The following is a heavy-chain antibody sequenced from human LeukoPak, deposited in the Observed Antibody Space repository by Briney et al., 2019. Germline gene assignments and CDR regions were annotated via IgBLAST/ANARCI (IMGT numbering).Heavy chain of an antibody. J-gene: IGHJ6*02. D-gene: IGHD6-19*01. CDR1: GFTFSSYG. Sequence: PGGSLRLSCAASGFTFSSYGMHWVRQAPGKGLEWVAVISYDGSNKYYADSVKGRFTISRDNSKNTLYLQMNSLRAEDTAVYYCAKGSGWRTYYYYGMDVWGQGTTVTVSS. CDR3: AKGSGWRTYYYYGMDV. CDR2: ISYDGSNK. V-gene: IGHV3-30*18.